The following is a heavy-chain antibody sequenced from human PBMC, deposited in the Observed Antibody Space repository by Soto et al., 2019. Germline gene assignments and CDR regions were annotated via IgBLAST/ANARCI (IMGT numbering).Heavy chain of an antibody. CDR2: TYYRSKWYN. Sequence: PSQTLSLTCAISGDSVSSNSAAWNWIRQSPSRGLEWLGRTYYRSKWYNDYAVSVKSRITINPDTSKNQFSLQLNSVTPEDTAVYYCARATIAVETARDYYYYGMDVWGQGTTVTVSS. J-gene: IGHJ6*02. CDR3: ARATIAVETARDYYYYGMDV. V-gene: IGHV6-1*01. D-gene: IGHD6-19*01. CDR1: GDSVSSNSAA.